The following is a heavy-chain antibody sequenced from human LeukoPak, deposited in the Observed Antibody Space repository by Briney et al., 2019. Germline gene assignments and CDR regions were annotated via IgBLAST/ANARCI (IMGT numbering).Heavy chain of an antibody. V-gene: IGHV6-1*01. Sequence: SQTLSLTCDISGDSVSSNSASWNWIRQSPSSGLEWLGRTYYRSKWYNDYAVSVKSRITINPDTSKNQFSLQLKSVTPEDTAVYYRARISSSSGLFDYWGQGTLVTVSS. CDR2: TYYRSKWYN. J-gene: IGHJ4*02. CDR3: ARISSSSGLFDY. CDR1: GDSVSSNSAS. D-gene: IGHD6-6*01.